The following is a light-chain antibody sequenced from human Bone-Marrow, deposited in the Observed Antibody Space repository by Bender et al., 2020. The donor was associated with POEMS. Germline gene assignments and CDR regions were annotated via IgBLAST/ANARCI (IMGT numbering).Light chain of an antibody. CDR2: TNN. J-gene: IGLJ3*02. CDR1: NSDVGGYDH. V-gene: IGLV2-11*01. CDR3: CSYAGTYTFAV. Sequence: QPALTQPRSVSGSPGQSVTISCTGTNSDVGGYDHVSWYQQLPGTAPRLLIYTNNERPSGVPDRFSGSKSGTSASLAITGLQAEDEAHYYCCSYAGTYTFAVFGGGTKLTVL.